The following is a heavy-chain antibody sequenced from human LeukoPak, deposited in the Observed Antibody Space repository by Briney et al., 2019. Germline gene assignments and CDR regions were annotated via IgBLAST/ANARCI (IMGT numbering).Heavy chain of an antibody. Sequence: SETLSLTCAVYGGSFSGYYWSWIRQPPGKGLEWIGEINHSGSTNYNPSLKSRVTISVDTSRNQFSLKLSSVTAADTAVYYCARGRSWNETFDYWGQGTLVTVSS. J-gene: IGHJ4*02. CDR3: ARGRSWNETFDY. V-gene: IGHV4-34*01. CDR2: INHSGST. CDR1: GGSFSGYY. D-gene: IGHD1-1*01.